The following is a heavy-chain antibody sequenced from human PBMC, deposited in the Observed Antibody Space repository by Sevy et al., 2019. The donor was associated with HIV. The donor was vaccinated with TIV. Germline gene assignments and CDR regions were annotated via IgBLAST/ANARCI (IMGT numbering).Heavy chain of an antibody. CDR2: ITYDGSNK. J-gene: IGHJ6*02. CDR1: GFTFSSYA. V-gene: IGHV3-30-3*01. D-gene: IGHD3-22*01. Sequence: GGSLRLSCAASGFTFSSYAMHWVRQAPGKGLEWVAVITYDGSNKYYADSVKGRFTISSDNSKNKLYLQMNRLRDEETAVYYCAGDHVSSGYYDGMDVWGQGTTVTVSS. CDR3: AGDHVSSGYYDGMDV.